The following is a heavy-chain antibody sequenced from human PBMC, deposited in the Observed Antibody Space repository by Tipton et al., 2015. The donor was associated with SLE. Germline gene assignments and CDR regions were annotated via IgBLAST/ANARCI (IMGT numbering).Heavy chain of an antibody. CDR1: GGSISSGSYY. CDR3: ASAVTGTPGAFDI. V-gene: IGHV4-61*09. Sequence: TLSLTCTVSGGSISSGSYYWSWIRQPAGKGLEWIGYIYTSGSTNYNPSLKSRVTISVDTSKNQFSLKLSSVTAADTAVYYGASAVTGTPGAFDIWGQGTMVTVSS. CDR2: IYTSGST. J-gene: IGHJ3*02. D-gene: IGHD1-20*01.